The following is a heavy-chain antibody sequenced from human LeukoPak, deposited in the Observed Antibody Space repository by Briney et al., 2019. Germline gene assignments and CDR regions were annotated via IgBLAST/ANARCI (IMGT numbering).Heavy chain of an antibody. CDR3: ARDNPLALRYFQH. V-gene: IGHV3-11*04. Sequence: PGGSLRLSCAASGFTFSDYYMSWIRQAPGKGLEWVSYISSSGSTIYYADSVKGRFTISRDNAKNSLYLQMNSLRAEDTAVYYCARDNPLALRYFQHWGQGTLVTVSS. J-gene: IGHJ1*01. CDR1: GFTFSDYY. CDR2: ISSSGSTI.